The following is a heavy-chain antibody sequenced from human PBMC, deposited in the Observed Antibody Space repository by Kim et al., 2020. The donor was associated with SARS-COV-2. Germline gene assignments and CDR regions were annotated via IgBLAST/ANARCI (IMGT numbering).Heavy chain of an antibody. D-gene: IGHD3-9*01. CDR1: GGSISSYY. Sequence: SETLSLTCTVSGGSISSYYWSWIRQPPGKGLEWIGYIYYSGSTNYNPSLKSRVTISVDTSKNQFSLKLSSVTAADTAVYYCASVDILTGYYRGFDYWGQGTLVTVSS. V-gene: IGHV4-59*13. J-gene: IGHJ4*02. CDR2: IYYSGST. CDR3: ASVDILTGYYRGFDY.